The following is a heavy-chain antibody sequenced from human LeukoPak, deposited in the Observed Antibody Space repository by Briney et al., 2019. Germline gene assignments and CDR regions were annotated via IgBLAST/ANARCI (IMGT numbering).Heavy chain of an antibody. CDR2: IYTSGST. D-gene: IGHD2-2*01. CDR1: GGSISSGSYY. CDR3: ARAHSVPYANWVDP. J-gene: IGHJ5*02. V-gene: IGHV4-61*02. Sequence: SETLSLTRTVSGGSISSGSYYWSLIRQPAGKGLEWIGRIYTSGSTNYNPSLKSRVTISVDTSKNQFSLKLSSVTAADTAVYYCARAHSVPYANWVDPWGQGTLVTVSS.